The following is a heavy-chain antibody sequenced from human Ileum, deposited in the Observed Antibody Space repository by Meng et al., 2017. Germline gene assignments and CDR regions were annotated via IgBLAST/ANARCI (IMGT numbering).Heavy chain of an antibody. D-gene: IGHD2-15*01. CDR3: ATGGYCSGGGCNWYFDL. CDR1: GGSFSANY. J-gene: IGHJ2*01. Sequence: QVQLQQWVAGLLKPSETLSLTCVVYGGSFSANYWTWIRQPPGKGLEWIGEINHSGSTNYKPSLKSRVTISVDTSKNQFSLKLSSVTAADTAVYYCATGGYCSGGGCNWYFDLWGRGTLVTVSS. CDR2: INHSGST. V-gene: IGHV4-34*01.